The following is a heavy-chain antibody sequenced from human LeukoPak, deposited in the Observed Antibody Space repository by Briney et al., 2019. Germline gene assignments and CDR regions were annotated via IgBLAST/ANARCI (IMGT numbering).Heavy chain of an antibody. D-gene: IGHD6-13*01. CDR2: IYYSGST. J-gene: IGHJ4*02. CDR3: ARQRYSSSWGYFDY. V-gene: IGHV4-39*01. CDR1: GGSISSSSYY. Sequence: SETLSLTCTVSGGSISSSSYYWGWIRQPPGKGLEWIGSIYYSGSTNYNPSLKSRVTISVDTSKNQFSLKLSSVTAADTAVYYCARQRYSSSWGYFDYWGQGTLVTVSS.